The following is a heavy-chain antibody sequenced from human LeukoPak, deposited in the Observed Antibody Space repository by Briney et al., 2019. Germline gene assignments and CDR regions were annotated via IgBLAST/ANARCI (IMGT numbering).Heavy chain of an antibody. CDR3: ARTGETAMDSRGLFDY. V-gene: IGHV4-34*01. CDR1: GGSLSGYY. Sequence: PSETLSLTCAVYGGSLSGYYWSWIRQPPGKGPEWIGEINHSGSTNYNPSLKSRVSISADTSKNQFSLKLSSVTAADTAVYCCARTGETAMDSRGLFDYWGQGTLVTVSS. D-gene: IGHD5-18*01. CDR2: INHSGST. J-gene: IGHJ4*02.